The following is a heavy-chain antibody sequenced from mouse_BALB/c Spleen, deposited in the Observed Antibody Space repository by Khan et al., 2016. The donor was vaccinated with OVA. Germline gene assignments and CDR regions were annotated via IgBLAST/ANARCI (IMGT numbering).Heavy chain of an antibody. CDR2: IWGGGGT. CDR1: GFSLSRYN. CDR3: ARADYRYDGYYAMDY. V-gene: IGHV2-6-4*01. J-gene: IGHJ4*01. D-gene: IGHD2-14*01. Sequence: QVQLKESGPGLVAPSQSLSITCTVSGFSLSRYNIHWVRQPPGKGLEWLGMIWGGGGTDYNSTLKSRLSISKGNSKSQVFLKMNSLQTDDSAMYYCARADYRYDGYYAMDYWGQGTSVTVSS.